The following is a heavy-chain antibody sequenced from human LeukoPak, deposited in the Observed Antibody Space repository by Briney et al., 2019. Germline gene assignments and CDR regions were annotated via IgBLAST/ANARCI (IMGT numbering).Heavy chain of an antibody. D-gene: IGHD2-15*01. V-gene: IGHV1-2*02. CDR2: INPNSGDT. Sequence: GASVKVSCKASGYTFTGYYMHWVRQAPGQGLEWMGWINPNSGDTKYAQKFQGRVTMTRDTSISTADMELSRLRSDDTAVYYCARDSCSGGSCYPAFEIWGQGTMVTVSS. J-gene: IGHJ3*02. CDR1: GYTFTGYY. CDR3: ARDSCSGGSCYPAFEI.